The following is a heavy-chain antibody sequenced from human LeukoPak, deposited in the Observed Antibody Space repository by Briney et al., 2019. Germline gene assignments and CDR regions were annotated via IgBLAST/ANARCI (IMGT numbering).Heavy chain of an antibody. D-gene: IGHD6-6*01. Sequence: GGSLRLSCTASGFSFSGHWMHWARQLPGKGLVWVSRISPTGSTTSYADSVKGRFTVSRDNAENTLYLQVNNLRAEDTAVYYCARGPNSNWSGLDFWGQGTLLTVSS. J-gene: IGHJ4*02. CDR3: ARGPNSNWSGLDF. V-gene: IGHV3-74*01. CDR1: GFSFSGHW. CDR2: ISPTGSTT.